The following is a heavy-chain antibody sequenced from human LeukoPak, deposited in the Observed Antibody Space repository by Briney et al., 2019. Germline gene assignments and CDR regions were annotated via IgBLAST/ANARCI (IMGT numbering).Heavy chain of an antibody. J-gene: IGHJ4*02. V-gene: IGHV3-30*04. Sequence: GGSLRLSCAASGFTFSSYAMHWVRQAPGKGLEWVAVISYDGSNKYYADSVKGRFTISRDNSKNTLYLQMNSLRAEDTAVYYCARGSRATDFDYWGQGTLVTVSS. CDR2: ISYDGSNK. D-gene: IGHD5-24*01. CDR3: ARGSRATDFDY. CDR1: GFTFSSYA.